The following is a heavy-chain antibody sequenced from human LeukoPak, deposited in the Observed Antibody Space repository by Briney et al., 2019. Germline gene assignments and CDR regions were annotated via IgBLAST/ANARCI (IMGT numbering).Heavy chain of an antibody. J-gene: IGHJ3*02. CDR1: GGSISSYY. D-gene: IGHD3-22*01. Sequence: PSETLSLTCTVSGGSISSYYWSWIRQPPGKGLEWIGYIYYSGSTNYNPSLKSRVTISVDTSKNQFSLKLSSVTAADTAVYYCARRLLYDSSGGVAFDIWGQGTMVTVSS. V-gene: IGHV4-59*01. CDR3: ARRLLYDSSGGVAFDI. CDR2: IYYSGST.